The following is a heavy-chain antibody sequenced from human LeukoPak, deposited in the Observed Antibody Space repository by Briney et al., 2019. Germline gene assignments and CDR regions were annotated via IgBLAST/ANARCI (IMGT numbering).Heavy chain of an antibody. V-gene: IGHV3-30*02. J-gene: IGHJ4*02. CDR3: ARAGSYCFDY. D-gene: IGHD1-26*01. CDR2: IRYDGSNK. CDR1: GFTFSSYG. Sequence: PGGSLRLSCAASGFTFSSYGMHWVRQAPGKGLEWVAFIRYDGSNKYYADSVKGRFTISRDNSKNTLYLQMNSLRAEDTAVYYCARAGSYCFDYWGQGTLVTVSS.